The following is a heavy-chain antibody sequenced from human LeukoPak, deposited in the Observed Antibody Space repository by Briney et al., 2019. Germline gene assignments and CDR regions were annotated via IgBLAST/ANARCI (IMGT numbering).Heavy chain of an antibody. Sequence: GASVKVSCKAFGDIFSNYGIAWVRQAPGQGLEWMGTIHPNGDITTYAQKLQGRVTMTRDTSTSTVYMDLSSLRSEDTAVYYCAREAIAAGKNFDYWGQGTQVTVSS. CDR3: AREAIAAGKNFDY. V-gene: IGHV1-46*04. CDR1: GDIFSNYG. CDR2: IHPNGDIT. J-gene: IGHJ4*02. D-gene: IGHD6-25*01.